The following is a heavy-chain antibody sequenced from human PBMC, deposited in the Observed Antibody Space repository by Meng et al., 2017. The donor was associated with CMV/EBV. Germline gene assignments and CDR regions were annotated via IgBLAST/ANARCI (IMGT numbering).Heavy chain of an antibody. CDR1: GFTFDDYA. CDR2: ISGSGGST. D-gene: IGHD2-15*01. V-gene: IGHV3-23*01. CDR3: AKDFRELRDYSINTFDY. Sequence: LSLTCAASGFTFDDYAMSWVRQAPGKGLEWVSAISGSGGSTYYADSVKGRFTISRDNSKNTLYLQMNSLRAEDTAVYYCAKDFRELRDYSINTFDYWGQGTLVTVSS. J-gene: IGHJ4*02.